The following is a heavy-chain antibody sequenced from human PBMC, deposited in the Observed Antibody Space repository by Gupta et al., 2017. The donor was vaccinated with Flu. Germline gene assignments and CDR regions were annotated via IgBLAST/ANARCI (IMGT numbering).Heavy chain of an antibody. V-gene: IGHV4-39*01. D-gene: IGHD6-19*01. CDR1: IISNNYA. Sequence: IISNNYAGGWIRQAPGKGLEWIGNFFYGGSTYYNPSLKSRVTISADTSKNQFSRTLTSVTAADTAVYYCARLRSPFSSGWYWGQGTLVTVSS. CDR2: FFYGGST. CDR3: ARLRSPFSSGWY. J-gene: IGHJ4*02.